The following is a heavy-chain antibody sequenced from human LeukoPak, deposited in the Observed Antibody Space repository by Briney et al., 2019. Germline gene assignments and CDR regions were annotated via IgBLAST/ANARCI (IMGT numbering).Heavy chain of an antibody. Sequence: SETLSLTCAVYGGSFSGYYWSWIRQPPGKGLEWIGEINHSGSTNYNPSLKSRVTISVDTSKNQFSLKLSSVTAADTAVYYCARGRLGYSYGEDYYYHYYMDVWGKGTTVTVSS. CDR1: GGSFSGYY. J-gene: IGHJ6*03. CDR2: INHSGST. D-gene: IGHD5-18*01. CDR3: ARGRLGYSYGEDYYYHYYMDV. V-gene: IGHV4-34*01.